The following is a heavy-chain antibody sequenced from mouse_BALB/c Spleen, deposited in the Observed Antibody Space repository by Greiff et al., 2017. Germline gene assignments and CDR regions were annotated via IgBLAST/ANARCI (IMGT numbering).Heavy chain of an antibody. V-gene: IGHV1-4*02. CDR1: GYTFTSYT. Sequence: VQLQQSAAELARPGASVKMSCKASGYTFTSYTMHWVKQRPGQGLEWIGYINPSSGYTEYNQKFKDKTTLTADKSSSTAYMQLSSLTSEDSAVYYCARVRGYGNYSWFAYWGQGTLVTVSA. CDR3: ARVRGYGNYSWFAY. J-gene: IGHJ3*01. CDR2: INPSSGYT. D-gene: IGHD2-10*02.